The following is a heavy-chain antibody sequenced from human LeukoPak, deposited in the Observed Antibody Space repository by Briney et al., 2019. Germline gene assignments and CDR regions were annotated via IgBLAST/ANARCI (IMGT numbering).Heavy chain of an antibody. J-gene: IGHJ4*02. CDR2: ISSSSSTI. D-gene: IGHD5-18*01. Sequence: PGGSLRLSCAASGFTFSSYSMNWVRQAPGKGLEWVSYISSSSSTIYYADSVKGRFTISRDNAKNSLYLQMNSLRAEDTAVYYCTRDPATRGYNYAYFDYWGQGSLVTVSS. CDR3: TRDPATRGYNYAYFDY. V-gene: IGHV3-48*01. CDR1: GFTFSSYS.